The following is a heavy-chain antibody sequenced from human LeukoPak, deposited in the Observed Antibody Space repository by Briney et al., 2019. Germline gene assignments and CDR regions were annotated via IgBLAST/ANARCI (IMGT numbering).Heavy chain of an antibody. CDR1: GFTFSGHW. Sequence: GGSLRLSCAASGFTFSGHWMGWVRQAPGKGLEWVANIKTDGSAKYYVDSVKGRFTVSRDNAKKSLLLQMNSLRADDTAVYYCARELSGDGYNPLAFWGQGTMVTVSS. CDR2: IKTDGSAK. V-gene: IGHV3-7*01. J-gene: IGHJ1*01. CDR3: ARELSGDGYNPLAF. D-gene: IGHD5-24*01.